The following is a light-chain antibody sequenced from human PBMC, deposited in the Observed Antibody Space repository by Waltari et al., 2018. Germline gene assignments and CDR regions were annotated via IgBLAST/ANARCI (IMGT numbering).Light chain of an antibody. V-gene: IGLV2-14*01. Sequence: QSALTQPASVSGSPGQSITISCTGTSSDLCGYNLVSLYQQHPGEAPKLMIYDVSKRPSGISDRFSGSKSGNTASLTISGLQAEDEADYYCSSYTSSSTIVFGGGTKLTVL. CDR3: SSYTSSSTIV. CDR2: DVS. J-gene: IGLJ2*01. CDR1: SSDLCGYNL.